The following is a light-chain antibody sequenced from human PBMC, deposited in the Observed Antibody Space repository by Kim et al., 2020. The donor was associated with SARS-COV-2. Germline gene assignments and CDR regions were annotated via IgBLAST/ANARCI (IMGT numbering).Light chain of an antibody. Sequence: PGERAILSCRASQSVDSTYLAWYQQKPGQAPRLLIYGASSRATGIPDRFSGSGSGTDFTLTISRVEPDDFAVYYCQQFSTSPPAYTFGQGTKLEI. CDR3: QQFSTSPPAYT. V-gene: IGKV3-20*01. CDR2: GAS. J-gene: IGKJ2*01. CDR1: QSVDSTY.